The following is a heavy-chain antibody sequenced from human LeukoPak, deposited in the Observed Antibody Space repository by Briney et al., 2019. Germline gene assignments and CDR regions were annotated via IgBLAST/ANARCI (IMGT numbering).Heavy chain of an antibody. D-gene: IGHD3-3*01. V-gene: IGHV3-30-3*01. J-gene: IGHJ3*02. CDR1: GFTFSSYA. CDR3: ARYYEFWSGFPNAFDI. CDR2: ISYDGSNK. Sequence: PGGSLRLSCAASGFTFSSYAMHWVRQAPGKGLEWVAVISYDGSNKYYADSVKGRFTISRDNSKNTLYLQMNSLRAEDTAVYYCARYYEFWSGFPNAFDIWGQGTMVTVSS.